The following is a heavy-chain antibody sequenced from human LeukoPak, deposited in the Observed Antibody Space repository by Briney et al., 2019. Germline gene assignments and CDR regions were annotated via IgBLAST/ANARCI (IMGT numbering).Heavy chain of an antibody. CDR2: ISSSGDII. V-gene: IGHV3-48*03. CDR1: GFTFSSYE. Sequence: GGSLRLSCAASGFTFSSYEMNWVRQAPGKGLEWVSYISSSGDIIYYADSVKGRFTISRDNAKNSLYLQVNSLRAEDTAVYYCARGDRDLLDYYYYMDVWGKGTTVTISS. D-gene: IGHD3-3*01. CDR3: ARGDRDLLDYYYYMDV. J-gene: IGHJ6*03.